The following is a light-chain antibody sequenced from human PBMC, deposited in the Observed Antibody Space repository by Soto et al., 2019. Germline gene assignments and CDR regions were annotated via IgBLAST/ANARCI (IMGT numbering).Light chain of an antibody. CDR1: QGISNY. J-gene: IGKJ1*01. CDR2: AAS. V-gene: IGKV1-27*01. CDR3: QRYNSAPRT. Sequence: DIQMTQSPSSLSASVGDRVTITCRASQGISNYLAWYQQQPGKVPRLLIYAASTLQSGVPSRFSGSGSGTDFTLTISSLQPEDVAIYYCQRYNSAPRTFGPGTKVEIK.